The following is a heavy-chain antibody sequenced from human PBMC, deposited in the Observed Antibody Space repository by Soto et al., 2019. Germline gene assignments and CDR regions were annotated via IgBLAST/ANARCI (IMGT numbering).Heavy chain of an antibody. D-gene: IGHD6-13*01. CDR2: ISGSGGLT. CDR1: GFIFSNYA. J-gene: IGHJ6*03. Sequence: EVHLLESGGGLVQPGGSLRLSCAASGFIFSNYAESWVRQAPGKGLEWVSGISGSGGLTYYADSVKGRFTISRDNSRDKLYLQMNSLRAEDTAVYYCAKLHGSTYYYHMDVWGKGTTVTVSS. CDR3: AKLHGSTYYYHMDV. V-gene: IGHV3-23*01.